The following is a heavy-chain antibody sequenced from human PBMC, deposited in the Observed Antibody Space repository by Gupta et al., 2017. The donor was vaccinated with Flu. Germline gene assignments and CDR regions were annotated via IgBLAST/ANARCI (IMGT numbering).Heavy chain of an antibody. D-gene: IGHD3-9*01. Sequence: RQAPGQGLEWMGWISAYNGNTNYAQKLQGRVTMTTDTSTSTAYMELRSLRSDDTAVYYCARPLRYFDGLLDYWGQGTLVTVSS. V-gene: IGHV1-18*01. CDR2: ISAYNGNT. CDR3: ARPLRYFDGLLDY. J-gene: IGHJ4*02.